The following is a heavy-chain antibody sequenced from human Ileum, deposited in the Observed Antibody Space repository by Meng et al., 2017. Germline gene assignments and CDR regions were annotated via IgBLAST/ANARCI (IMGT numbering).Heavy chain of an antibody. Sequence: EVHLVESGGDLSQPCGSLILSCAASGFTFSNYWMHWVRQAPGKGLVWVSRIHKDGSATAYADSVKGRFTISRDNAKNTLYLQMNSLRVEDTAVYYCARDSEAVGATIDYWGQGTLVTVSS. J-gene: IGHJ4*02. CDR2: IHKDGSAT. D-gene: IGHD1-26*01. CDR3: ARDSEAVGATIDY. V-gene: IGHV3-74*03. CDR1: GFTFSNYW.